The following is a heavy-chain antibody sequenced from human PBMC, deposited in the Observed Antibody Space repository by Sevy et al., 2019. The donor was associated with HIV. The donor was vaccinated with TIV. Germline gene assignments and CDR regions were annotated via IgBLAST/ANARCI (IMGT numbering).Heavy chain of an antibody. CDR3: ARDVLAIAGYSSTWSGGY. CDR1: GYTFTNFG. D-gene: IGHD6-13*01. J-gene: IGHJ4*02. Sequence: ASVKVSCKASGYTFTNFGITWVRQAPGQGLEWMGWIGAYNGNTNYAQKFQGRVTMTTDTSTSTAYMELRSLGCDDTAVYYCARDVLAIAGYSSTWSGGYWGQGTLVTVSS. V-gene: IGHV1-18*01. CDR2: IGAYNGNT.